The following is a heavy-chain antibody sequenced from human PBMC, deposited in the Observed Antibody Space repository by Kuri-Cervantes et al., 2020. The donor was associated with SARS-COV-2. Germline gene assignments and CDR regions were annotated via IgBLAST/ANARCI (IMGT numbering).Heavy chain of an antibody. V-gene: IGHV1-3*01. CDR3: AREGGAVAGTPTRYYCGMDV. D-gene: IGHD6-19*01. Sequence: ASVKVSCKASGYTFTSYAMHWVRQAPGQRLEWMGWINAGNGNTKYSQKFQGRVTITRDTSASTAYTELSSLRSEDTAVYYCAREGGAVAGTPTRYYCGMDVWGQGTTVTVSS. J-gene: IGHJ6*02. CDR1: GYTFTSYA. CDR2: INAGNGNT.